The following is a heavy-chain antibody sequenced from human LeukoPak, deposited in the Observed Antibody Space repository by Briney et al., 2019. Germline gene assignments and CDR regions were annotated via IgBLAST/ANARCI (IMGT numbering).Heavy chain of an antibody. CDR1: GYTFTSSD. J-gene: IGHJ4*02. D-gene: IGHD6-13*01. Sequence: ASVKVSCKASGYTFTSSDINWARQAPGQGLEWMGWTNPNSGKTGYARKFQGRVTMTKNTSISTAYMEVGSLGYDDTAIYYCARGRPGLASAGTYDFWGQGTLITVSS. V-gene: IGHV1-8*01. CDR3: ARGRPGLASAGTYDF. CDR2: TNPNSGKT.